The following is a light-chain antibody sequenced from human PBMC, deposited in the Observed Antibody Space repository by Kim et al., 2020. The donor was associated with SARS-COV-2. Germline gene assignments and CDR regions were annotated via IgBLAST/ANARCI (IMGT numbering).Light chain of an antibody. CDR3: QAWDSSHWV. Sequence: SVSPGQTATITCSGDKLGDTYACWYQQKPGQSPVLVIYQDTERPSGIPERFSGSNSGNTTTLTISGTQAMDEADYYCQAWDSSHWVFGGGTQLTVL. CDR1: KLGDTY. CDR2: QDT. V-gene: IGLV3-1*01. J-gene: IGLJ3*02.